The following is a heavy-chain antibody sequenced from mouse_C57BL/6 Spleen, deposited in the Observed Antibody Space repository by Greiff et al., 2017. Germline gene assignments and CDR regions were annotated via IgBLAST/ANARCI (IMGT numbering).Heavy chain of an antibody. CDR1: GYTFTSYW. CDR2: IYPGSGST. CDR3: ARGYYGSEWFAY. J-gene: IGHJ3*01. D-gene: IGHD1-1*01. V-gene: IGHV1-55*01. Sequence: QVQLQQPGAELVKPGASVKMSCKASGYTFTSYWITWVKQRPGQGLEWIGDIYPGSGSTNYNEKFKSKATLTVDTSSSTAYMQLSSLTSEDSAVYYCARGYYGSEWFAYWGQGTLVTVSA.